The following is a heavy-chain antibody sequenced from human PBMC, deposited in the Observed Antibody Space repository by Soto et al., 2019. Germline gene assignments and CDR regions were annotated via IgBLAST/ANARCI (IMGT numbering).Heavy chain of an antibody. Sequence: SETLSLTCAVSGYSISSGYYWGWIRQPPGKGLERIGSIYHSGSTYYNPSLKSRVTISVDTSKNQFSLKLSSVTAADTAVYYCARAPRKNWFDPWGQGTLVTVSS. J-gene: IGHJ5*02. CDR2: IYHSGST. V-gene: IGHV4-38-2*01. CDR1: GYSISSGYY. CDR3: ARAPRKNWFDP.